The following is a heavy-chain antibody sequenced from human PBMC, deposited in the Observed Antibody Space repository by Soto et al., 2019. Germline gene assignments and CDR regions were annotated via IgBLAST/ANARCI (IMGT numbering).Heavy chain of an antibody. CDR1: GGSISSYY. Sequence: SETLSLTCTVSGGSISSYYWSWTRQPPGKGLEWIGYIYYSGSTNYNPSLKSRVTISVDTSKNQFSLKLSSVTAADTAVYYCATSQRARDAFDIWGQGTMVTVSS. V-gene: IGHV4-59*01. D-gene: IGHD1-1*01. CDR3: ATSQRARDAFDI. CDR2: IYYSGST. J-gene: IGHJ3*02.